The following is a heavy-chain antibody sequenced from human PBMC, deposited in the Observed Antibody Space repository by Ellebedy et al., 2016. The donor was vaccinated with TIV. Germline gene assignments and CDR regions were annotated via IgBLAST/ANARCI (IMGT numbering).Heavy chain of an antibody. J-gene: IGHJ4*02. CDR3: ARDRSSSSIYDY. V-gene: IGHV1-3*01. CDR1: GYTFTTYY. Sequence: ASVKVSCKASGYTFTTYYIHWVRQAPGQGLEWMGWINAGNGDTTYSQRFQGRVTITRDTSASTAYMELSSLRSEDTAVYYCARDRSSSSIYDYWGQGTLVTVSS. D-gene: IGHD6-6*01. CDR2: INAGNGDT.